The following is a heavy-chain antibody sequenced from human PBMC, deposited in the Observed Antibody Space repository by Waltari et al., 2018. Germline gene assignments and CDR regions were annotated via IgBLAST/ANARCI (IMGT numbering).Heavy chain of an antibody. Sequence: QLQLQESGAGLVKPSDTLSLTCTVAGGSLRSRRYYLRWIRQPPGKRREWMGSSYYSGSPAYNPSLRRRVTIYVDTAKNQFSLKLSSVTAAGTAVYYCAMAQQWLVQSNWGQGTLVTVSS. CDR1: GGSLRSRRYY. CDR3: AMAQQWLVQSN. V-gene: IGHV4-39*01. CDR2: SYYSGSP. J-gene: IGHJ4*02. D-gene: IGHD6-19*01.